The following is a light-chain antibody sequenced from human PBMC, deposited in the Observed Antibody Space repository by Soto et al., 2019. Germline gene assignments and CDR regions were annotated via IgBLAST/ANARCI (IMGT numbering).Light chain of an antibody. CDR2: AAS. V-gene: IGKV1-27*01. Sequence: DIQMTQSPSSLSASIGDRVAITCRASQAISNYLAWYQLKPGKVPKLLIYAASILQSGVPSRFSGGGSGTEFTLTISSLQPDDFATYYCQQYQIDWTFGQGTKVDI. J-gene: IGKJ1*01. CDR1: QAISNY. CDR3: QQYQIDWT.